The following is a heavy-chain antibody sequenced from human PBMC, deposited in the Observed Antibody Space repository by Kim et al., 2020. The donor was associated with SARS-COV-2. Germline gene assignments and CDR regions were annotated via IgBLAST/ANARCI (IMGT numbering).Heavy chain of an antibody. Sequence: ASVKVSCKASGYTFTGYYMHWVRQAPGQGLEWMGRINPNSGGTNYAQKFQGRVTMTRDTSISTAYMELSRLRSDDTAVYYYARYSGYDFVLYYWGQGTLVTVSS. V-gene: IGHV1-2*06. CDR3: ARYSGYDFVLYY. CDR2: INPNSGGT. D-gene: IGHD5-12*01. CDR1: GYTFTGYY. J-gene: IGHJ4*02.